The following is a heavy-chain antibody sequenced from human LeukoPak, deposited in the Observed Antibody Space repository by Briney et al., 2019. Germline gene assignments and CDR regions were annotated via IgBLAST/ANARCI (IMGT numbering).Heavy chain of an antibody. D-gene: IGHD3-22*01. CDR3: ARDGDSSGYGY. J-gene: IGHJ4*02. CDR1: GHTSSSYG. CDR2: ISGYNYNT. V-gene: IGHV1-18*01. Sequence: ASVKVSCKASGHTSSSYGINWVRQAPGQGLEWMGWISGYNYNTKYAAHLQGRVTMTTDTSTSTAYMELRSLRSDDTAVYYCARDGDSSGYGYWGRGTLVIVSS.